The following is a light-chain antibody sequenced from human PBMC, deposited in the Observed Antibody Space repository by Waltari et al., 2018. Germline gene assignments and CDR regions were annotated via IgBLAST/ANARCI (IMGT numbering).Light chain of an antibody. CDR1: QSVSNNY. V-gene: IGKV3-20*01. Sequence: EIVLTQSPAILSLSAGERATLSWGASQSVSNNYLDWYQQKPGQAPRLLIYGASNRATGVPDRFSGSGSGTDFTLTISRLEPEDFAAYYCQQYGSYPRTFGRGTKVEIK. CDR3: QQYGSYPRT. CDR2: GAS. J-gene: IGKJ1*01.